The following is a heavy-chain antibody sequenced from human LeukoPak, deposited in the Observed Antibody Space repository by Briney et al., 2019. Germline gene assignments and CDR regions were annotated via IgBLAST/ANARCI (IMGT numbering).Heavy chain of an antibody. Sequence: GGSLRLSCAASGFTFSSYWMSWVRQAPGKGLEWVANIKQDGSEKYYVDSVKGRFTISRDNAKNSLYLQMNSLRSDDTAVYYCARFGLGKHIEVAGIPFDIWGQGTMVTVSS. J-gene: IGHJ3*02. CDR3: ARFGLGKHIEVAGIPFDI. V-gene: IGHV3-7*03. CDR2: IKQDGSEK. D-gene: IGHD6-19*01. CDR1: GFTFSSYW.